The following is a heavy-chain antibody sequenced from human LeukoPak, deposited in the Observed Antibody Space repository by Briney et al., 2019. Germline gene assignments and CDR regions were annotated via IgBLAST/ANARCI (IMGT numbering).Heavy chain of an antibody. CDR3: ARAMKFGEDFDY. J-gene: IGHJ4*02. CDR2: IYYSGST. V-gene: IGHV4-59*01. D-gene: IGHD3-10*01. Sequence: SETLSLTCTVSGGSISSYYWSWIRQPPGKGLEWIGYIYYSGSTNYNPSLKSRVTISVDTSKNQFSLKLSSVTAADTAVYYCARAMKFGEDFDYWGQGTLVTVSS. CDR1: GGSISSYY.